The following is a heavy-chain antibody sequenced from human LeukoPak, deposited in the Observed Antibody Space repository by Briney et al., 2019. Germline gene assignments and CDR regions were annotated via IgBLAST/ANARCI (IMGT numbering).Heavy chain of an antibody. V-gene: IGHV3-23*01. J-gene: IGHJ4*02. CDR2: IGGGGVDT. D-gene: IGHD1-1*01. Sequence: PGGSLRLSCAASGFTFSNYAMSWVRQAPGKGLEWVSRIGGGGVDTYYADSVKGRFTISRDNSKNTLYLQMNSLRVEDTAVYYCAKDPPTTGTTFDNWGRGTLVTVSS. CDR1: GFTFSNYA. CDR3: AKDPPTTGTTFDN.